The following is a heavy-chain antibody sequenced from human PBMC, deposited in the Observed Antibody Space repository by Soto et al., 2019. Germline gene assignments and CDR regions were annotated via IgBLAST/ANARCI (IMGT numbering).Heavy chain of an antibody. Sequence: VGSLRLSCAASGFTFSSYWMSWVRQAPGKGLEWVANIKQDGSEKYYVDSVKGRFTISRDNAKNSLYLQMNSLRAEDTAVYYCARDQGVYYYDSSGYPRAFDIWGQGTMVTVSS. V-gene: IGHV3-7*03. CDR2: IKQDGSEK. J-gene: IGHJ3*02. CDR1: GFTFSSYW. D-gene: IGHD3-22*01. CDR3: ARDQGVYYYDSSGYPRAFDI.